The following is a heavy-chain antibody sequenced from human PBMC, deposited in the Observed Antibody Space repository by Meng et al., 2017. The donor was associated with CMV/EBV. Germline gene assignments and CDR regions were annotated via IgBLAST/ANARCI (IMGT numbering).Heavy chain of an antibody. D-gene: IGHD6-13*01. CDR3: ARVLRSWYAYYGMDV. J-gene: IGHJ6*02. V-gene: IGHV3-7*04. Sequence: GGSLRLSCAASGFTFSSYWMSWVRQAPGKGLEWVANIKQDGSEKYYVDSVKGRFTISRDNAKNSLYLQMNSLRAEDTAVYYCARVLRSWYAYYGMDVWGQGTTVTVSS. CDR1: GFTFSSYW. CDR2: IKQDGSEK.